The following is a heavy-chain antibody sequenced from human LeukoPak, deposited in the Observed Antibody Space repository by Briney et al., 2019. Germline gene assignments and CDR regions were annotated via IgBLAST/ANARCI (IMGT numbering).Heavy chain of an antibody. J-gene: IGHJ6*03. D-gene: IGHD2-8*01. CDR3: ARTRSDYCTNGVCYNYYYYYYVDV. CDR2: INHSGST. CDR1: GGSFSGYY. V-gene: IGHV4-34*01. Sequence: SETLSLTCAVYGGSFSGYYWSWIRQPPGKGLEWIGEINHSGSTNYNPSLKSRVTISVDTSKNQFSLKLSSVTAADTAVYYCARTRSDYCTNGVCYNYYYYYYVDVWGKGTTVTVSS.